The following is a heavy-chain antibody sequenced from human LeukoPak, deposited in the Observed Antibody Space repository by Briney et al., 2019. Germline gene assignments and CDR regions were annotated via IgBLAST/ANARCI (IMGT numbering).Heavy chain of an antibody. V-gene: IGHV3-74*01. CDR2: INSDGSST. D-gene: IGHD1-26*01. Sequence: PGGSLRLSCAASGFTFSSYNMNWVRQAPGKGLVWVSRINSDGSSTSYADSVKGRFTISRDNAKNTLYLQMNSLRAEDTAVYYCARAWVGANRRNFDYWGQGTLVTVSS. CDR1: GFTFSSYN. CDR3: ARAWVGANRRNFDY. J-gene: IGHJ4*02.